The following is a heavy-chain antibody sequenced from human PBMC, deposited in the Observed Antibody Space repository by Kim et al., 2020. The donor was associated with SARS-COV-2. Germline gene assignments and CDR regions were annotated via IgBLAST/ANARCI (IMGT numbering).Heavy chain of an antibody. CDR1: GGSISSSSYY. V-gene: IGHV4-39*01. J-gene: IGHJ4*02. Sequence: SETLSLTCTVSGGSISSSSYYWGWIRQPPGKGLEWIGSIYYSGSTYYNPSLKSRVTISVDTSKNPFSLKLSSVTAAATAVYYCARHDNSGSKFDYWGQGTLVTVSS. D-gene: IGHD1-26*01. CDR3: ARHDNSGSKFDY. CDR2: IYYSGST.